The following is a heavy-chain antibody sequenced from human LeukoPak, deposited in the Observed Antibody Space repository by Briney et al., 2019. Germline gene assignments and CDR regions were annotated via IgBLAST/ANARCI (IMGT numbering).Heavy chain of an antibody. V-gene: IGHV1-46*01. D-gene: IGHD3-3*01. CDR1: GYTFTSYY. J-gene: IGHJ4*02. CDR3: ARNDLGQYYFDY. Sequence: ASVKVSCKASGYTFTSYYMHWVRQAPGQGLEWMGIINPSGGSTSYAQKFQGRVTMTRDTSTSTVFMELSSLRSEDTAVYYCARNDLGQYYFDYWGQGTLVTVSS. CDR2: INPSGGST.